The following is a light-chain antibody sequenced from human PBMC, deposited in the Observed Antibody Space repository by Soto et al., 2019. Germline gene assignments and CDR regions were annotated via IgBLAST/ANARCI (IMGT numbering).Light chain of an antibody. Sequence: QSVLTQPASVSGSPGQSITISCTGTSSDVGGYNSVSWYRQHPGKAPKLMIYDVTNRPSGVSNRFSGSKSGNTASLTISGLQAEDEADYYCSSFTSSITYVFGTRTKGTVL. V-gene: IGLV2-14*01. CDR2: DVT. CDR3: SSFTSSITYV. CDR1: SSDVGGYNS. J-gene: IGLJ1*01.